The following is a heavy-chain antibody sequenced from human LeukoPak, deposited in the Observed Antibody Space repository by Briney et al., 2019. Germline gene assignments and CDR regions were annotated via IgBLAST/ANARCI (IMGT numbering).Heavy chain of an antibody. CDR3: ASTSGWNNWFDP. Sequence: SETLSLTCAVYGGSFSGYYWSWIRQPPGKGLEWIGEINHSGSTNYNPSLKSRVTISVDTSKNQFSLKLSSVTAADTAVYHCASTSGWNNWFDPWGQGTLVTVSS. D-gene: IGHD3-10*01. V-gene: IGHV4-34*01. J-gene: IGHJ5*02. CDR1: GGSFSGYY. CDR2: INHSGST.